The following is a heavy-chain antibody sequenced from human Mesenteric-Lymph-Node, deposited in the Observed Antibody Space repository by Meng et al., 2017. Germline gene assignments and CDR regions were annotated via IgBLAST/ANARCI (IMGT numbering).Heavy chain of an antibody. V-gene: IGHV4-30-4*01. D-gene: IGHD2-2*01. CDR3: ARGELLWDY. CDR2: MDYRGST. J-gene: IGHJ4*02. Sequence: QGQSHEPGPGLVKPSPPLSLTCTVSGDSISRGEYFWSWIRQPPGKGLEWIGYMDYRGSTFYNPSLKSRVTISVDTSKNQFSLKLSSVTAADTAVYFCARGELLWDYWGQGTLVTVSS. CDR1: GDSISRGEYF.